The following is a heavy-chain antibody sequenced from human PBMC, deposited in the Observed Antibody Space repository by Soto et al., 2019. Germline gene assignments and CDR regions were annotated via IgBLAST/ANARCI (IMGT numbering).Heavy chain of an antibody. D-gene: IGHD6-13*01. J-gene: IGHJ4*02. CDR2: ILPIFGTV. CDR3: ARDLDGSRRLVY. V-gene: IGHV1-69*06. CDR1: GGTFSSYP. Sequence: QVQLVQSGAEVKKPGSSVNVSCKASGGTFSSYPISWVRQAPGQGLEWMGWILPIFGTVNYAQKFQGRVTITADRSTSTAYMDLSSLRSEDTAVYYCARDLDGSRRLVYWGQGTLVTVSS.